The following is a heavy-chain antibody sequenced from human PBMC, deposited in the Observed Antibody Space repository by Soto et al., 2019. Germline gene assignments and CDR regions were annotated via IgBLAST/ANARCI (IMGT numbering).Heavy chain of an antibody. CDR2: INPNSGGT. CDR3: ARGTMTTVTQYYYYYYDLDV. J-gene: IGHJ6*03. Sequence: ASVKVSCKASGYTFTGYYMHWVRQAPGQGLEWMGWINPNSGGTNYAQKFQGWVTMTRDTSISTAYMELSRLRSDDTAVYYCARGTMTTVTQYYYYYYDLDVGGKGTTVTVS. D-gene: IGHD4-4*01. CDR1: GYTFTGYY. V-gene: IGHV1-2*04.